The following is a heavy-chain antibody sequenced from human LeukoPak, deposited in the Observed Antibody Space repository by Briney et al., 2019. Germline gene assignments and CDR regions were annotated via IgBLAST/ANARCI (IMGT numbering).Heavy chain of an antibody. J-gene: IGHJ6*02. CDR1: GFTFSNYS. CDR2: ISDSSRYI. D-gene: IGHD2-2*01. CDR3: ARYCTSTSCADSSYYGMDV. V-gene: IGHV3-21*04. Sequence: GGSLRLSCAASGFTFSNYSMNWVRQAPGKGLEWVSSISDSSRYISYADSVKGRFTISRDNSKNTLYLQMTSLRAEDSAVYYCARYCTSTSCADSSYYGMDVWGQGTTVTVSS.